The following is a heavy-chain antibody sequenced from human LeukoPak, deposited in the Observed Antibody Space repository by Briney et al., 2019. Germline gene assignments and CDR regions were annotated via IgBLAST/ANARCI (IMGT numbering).Heavy chain of an antibody. Sequence: GGSLRLSCAASRFTFSIFAMNWVRQAPGKGLEWLSYISSSSSTIYYADSVRGRFTISRDNAKNSLYLQLNSLRPEDTGLYYCARDRGGWPDYWGQGTLVTVSS. J-gene: IGHJ4*02. CDR2: ISSSSSTI. D-gene: IGHD6-19*01. V-gene: IGHV3-48*01. CDR3: ARDRGGWPDY. CDR1: RFTFSIFA.